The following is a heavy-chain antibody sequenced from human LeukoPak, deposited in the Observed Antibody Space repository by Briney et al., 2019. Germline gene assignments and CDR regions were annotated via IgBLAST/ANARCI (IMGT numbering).Heavy chain of an antibody. J-gene: IGHJ5*02. CDR1: GGSISNGDHY. CDR3: ARVVVVVPAAIETFDP. D-gene: IGHD2-2*02. CDR2: IYYSGST. V-gene: IGHV4-30-4*08. Sequence: SETLSLTCTVSGGSISNGDHYWSWIRQHPGKGLEWIGHIYYSGSTYYNPSLKSRVTISVDTSKNQFSLKLSSVTAADTAVYYCARVVVVVPAAIETFDPWGQGTLVTVSS.